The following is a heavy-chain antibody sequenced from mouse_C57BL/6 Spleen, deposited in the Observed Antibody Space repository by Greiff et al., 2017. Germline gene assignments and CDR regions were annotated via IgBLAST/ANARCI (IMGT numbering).Heavy chain of an antibody. Sequence: EVHLVESGGGLVKPGGSLKLSCAASGFTFSSYAMSWVRQTPEKRLEWVATISDGGSYTYYPDNVKGRFTISRDNAKNNLYLQMSHLKSEDTAMYYCARDNWDGDAMDYWGQGTSVTVSS. CDR3: ARDNWDGDAMDY. J-gene: IGHJ4*01. CDR2: ISDGGSYT. V-gene: IGHV5-4*01. CDR1: GFTFSSYA. D-gene: IGHD4-1*02.